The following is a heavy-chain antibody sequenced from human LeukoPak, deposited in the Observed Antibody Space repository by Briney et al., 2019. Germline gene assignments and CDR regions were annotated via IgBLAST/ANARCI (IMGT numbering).Heavy chain of an antibody. CDR2: INTNTGNP. J-gene: IGHJ4*02. Sequence: ASVKVSCKASGYIFTNYVLHWVRQAPGQGLEWMGWINTNTGNPTYAQGLTGRFVFSLDTSVSTAYLQISSLKADDTAMYYCARGDYDTHGYQTRWGQGTLVTVSS. V-gene: IGHV7-4-1*02. CDR3: ARGDYDTHGYQTR. D-gene: IGHD3-22*01. CDR1: GYIFTNYV.